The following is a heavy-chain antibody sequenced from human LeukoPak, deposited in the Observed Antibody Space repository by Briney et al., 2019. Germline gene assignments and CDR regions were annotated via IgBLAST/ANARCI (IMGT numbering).Heavy chain of an antibody. Sequence: GGSLRLSCAASGFSFIRYGMHWVRQAPGKGLEWVGVIKDDGRRKKYADSVKGRFTTSRDNSKDTLYLQMNSLRAEDTAVYYCAKRPSDYGDYVSYFDYWGQGTLVTVSS. J-gene: IGHJ4*02. CDR2: IKDDGRRK. CDR1: GFSFIRYG. CDR3: AKRPSDYGDYVSYFDY. V-gene: IGHV3-30*18. D-gene: IGHD4-17*01.